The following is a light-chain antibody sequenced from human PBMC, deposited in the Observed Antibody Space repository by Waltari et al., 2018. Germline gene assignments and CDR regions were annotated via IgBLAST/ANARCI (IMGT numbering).Light chain of an antibody. CDR3: QQYNNWPPL. J-gene: IGKJ4*01. V-gene: IGKV3-15*01. Sequence: EIVMTQSPATLSVSPGERATLSCRASQSVSSNLAWYQHKPGQAPRLLIYGASTRATGIPARFSGRGAGKEFNLTISSMQSEDFAVYYCQQYNNWPPLFGGGTKVEIK. CDR2: GAS. CDR1: QSVSSN.